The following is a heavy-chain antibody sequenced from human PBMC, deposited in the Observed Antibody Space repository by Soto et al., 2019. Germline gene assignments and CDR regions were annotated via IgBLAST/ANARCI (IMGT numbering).Heavy chain of an antibody. J-gene: IGHJ5*02. CDR1: GGSVSSGYY. CDR3: ARVLHYYGSGSNSRWFDP. CDR2: IYYSGST. Sequence: SGTLSLTCTVSGGSVSSGYYWSWIRKHPGKGLEWIGYIYYSGSTYYNPSLKSRVTISVDTSKNQFSLKLSSVTAADTAVYYCARVLHYYGSGSNSRWFDPWGQGTLVTVSS. V-gene: IGHV4-31*03. D-gene: IGHD3-10*01.